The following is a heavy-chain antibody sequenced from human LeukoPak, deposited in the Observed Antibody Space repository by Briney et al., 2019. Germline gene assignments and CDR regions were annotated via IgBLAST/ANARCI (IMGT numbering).Heavy chain of an antibody. D-gene: IGHD3-22*01. V-gene: IGHV1-18*01. CDR1: GYTPTSYG. CDR2: SSAYNGNT. CDR3: ARDNGGIGYYYDSSGYFY. J-gene: IGHJ4*02. Sequence: PSVNVSRKPSGYTPTSYGISGVRQAPGQGRDWMGWSSAYNGNTNYAQKLQGRVTMTRDTSTSTAYMELRSLRSDDTAVYYCARDNGGIGYYYDSSGYFYWGQGTLVTVSS.